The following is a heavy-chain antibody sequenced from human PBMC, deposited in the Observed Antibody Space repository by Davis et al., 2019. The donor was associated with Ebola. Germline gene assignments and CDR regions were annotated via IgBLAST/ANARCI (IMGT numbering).Heavy chain of an antibody. Sequence: GESLKISCAASGFTFSSYAMNWVRQAPGKGLEWVSAISGSGGSTYYADSVKGRFTISSDNSKNTLYLQMNSLRAEDTAVYYCAKAPYDFWSGPYDYWGQGTLVTVSS. CDR1: GFTFSSYA. CDR3: AKAPYDFWSGPYDY. J-gene: IGHJ4*02. D-gene: IGHD3-3*01. V-gene: IGHV3-23*01. CDR2: ISGSGGST.